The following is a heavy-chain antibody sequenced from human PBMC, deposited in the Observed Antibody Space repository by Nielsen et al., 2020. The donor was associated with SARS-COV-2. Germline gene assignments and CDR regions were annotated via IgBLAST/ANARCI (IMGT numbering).Heavy chain of an antibody. D-gene: IGHD6-19*01. CDR1: GFTISTYG. CDR3: AKRSGYTSGWYGDY. CDR2: ISSST. Sequence: GGSLRLSCVVSGFTISTYGMSWVRQAPGKGLEWVSAISSSTYYADSVKGRFTVSRDNSKNTLYLQMNSLRAEDTAVYYCAKRSGYTSGWYGDYWGQGTLVTVFS. V-gene: IGHV3-23*01. J-gene: IGHJ4*02.